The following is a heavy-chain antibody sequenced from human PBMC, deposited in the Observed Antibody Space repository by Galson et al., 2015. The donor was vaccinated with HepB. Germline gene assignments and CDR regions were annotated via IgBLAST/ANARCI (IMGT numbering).Heavy chain of an antibody. D-gene: IGHD6-19*01. Sequence: SVKVSCKASGYTFTGYHMHWVRQAPGQGLEWMGRINPHSGGTNYAQKFQGRVTMTRDTSISTAYMELSRLKSDDAAVYYCARDLGLYSIGHGLDQWGQGTLVTVSS. V-gene: IGHV1-2*06. CDR2: INPHSGGT. CDR1: GYTFTGYH. J-gene: IGHJ5*02. CDR3: ARDLGLYSIGHGLDQ.